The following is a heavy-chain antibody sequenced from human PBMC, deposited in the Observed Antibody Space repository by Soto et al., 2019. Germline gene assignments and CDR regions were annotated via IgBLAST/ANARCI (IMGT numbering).Heavy chain of an antibody. D-gene: IGHD6-19*01. J-gene: IGHJ4*02. CDR1: GFTFSSYG. CDR3: ARDLAVARYFDY. CDR2: IWYDGSNK. Sequence: PGGSLRLSCAASGFTFSSYGMHWVRQAPGKGLEWVAVIWYDGSNKYYADSVKGRFTISRDNSKNALYLQMNSLRAEDTAVYYCARDLAVARYFDYWGQGTLVTVSS. V-gene: IGHV3-33*01.